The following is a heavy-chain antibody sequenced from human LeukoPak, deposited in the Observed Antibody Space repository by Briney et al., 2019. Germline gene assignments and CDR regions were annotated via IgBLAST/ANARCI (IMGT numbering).Heavy chain of an antibody. CDR2: SPYNGNT. CDR1: GYTFTSYG. V-gene: IGHV1-18*01. CDR3: ARDGVVAARAFDY. J-gene: IGHJ4*02. Sequence: ASVKVSCKASGYTFTSYGISWVRQAPGQGLEWMGWSPYNGNTNYAQKLQGRVTMTTDTSTSTAYMELRSLRSDDTAVYYCARDGVVAARAFDYWGQGTLVTVSS. D-gene: IGHD2-15*01.